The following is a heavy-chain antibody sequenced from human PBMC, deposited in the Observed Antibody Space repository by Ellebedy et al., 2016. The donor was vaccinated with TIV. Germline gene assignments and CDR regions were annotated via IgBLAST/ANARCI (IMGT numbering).Heavy chain of an antibody. V-gene: IGHV3-74*03. CDR3: ARDFYFSIDS. Sequence: PGGSLRLSCAASGFTFSGNWMHWVRQAPGKGRVWVASIKSDESGTSYADSVKGRFTISRDDAKNTLYLQMNNLRAEDTAMYYCARDFYFSIDSWGQGTLVTVPS. D-gene: IGHD2/OR15-2a*01. CDR1: GFTFSGNW. CDR2: IKSDESGT. J-gene: IGHJ4*02.